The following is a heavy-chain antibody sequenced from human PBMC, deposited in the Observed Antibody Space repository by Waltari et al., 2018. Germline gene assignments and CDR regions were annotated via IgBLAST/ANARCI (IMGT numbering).Heavy chain of an antibody. CDR1: GFTFSAYR. Sequence: EVQLVGSGGGLVHPGGSLRLHCAASGFTFSAYRMHGVRQAPGKGLVWVSLINADGRATLYADSVKGRFTMSRDNAKDTLYLQMNSLRGEDTAVYYCAIQISGVVFWGQGTLVTVSS. V-gene: IGHV3-74*01. J-gene: IGHJ4*02. D-gene: IGHD3-3*01. CDR2: INADGRAT. CDR3: AIQISGVVF.